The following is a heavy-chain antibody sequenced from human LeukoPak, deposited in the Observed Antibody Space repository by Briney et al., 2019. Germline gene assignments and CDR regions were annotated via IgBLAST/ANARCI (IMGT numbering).Heavy chain of an antibody. V-gene: IGHV5-51*01. CDR2: IYPGDFDT. D-gene: IGHD4/OR15-4a*01. CDR1: GYSFTNYW. J-gene: IGHJ4*02. CDR3: VRRDYGSNNLDY. Sequence: GESLKISCKGSGYSFTNYWIGWVRQMPGKGLEWMGIIYPGDFDTRYSPSFQGQVTISADKSISTAYLQWSRLKASDTAIYYCVRRDYGSNNLDYWGQGTLVTASS.